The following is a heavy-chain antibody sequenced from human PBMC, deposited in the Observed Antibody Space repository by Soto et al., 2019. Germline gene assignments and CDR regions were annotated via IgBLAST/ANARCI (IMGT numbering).Heavy chain of an antibody. CDR1: GGTFSSYA. V-gene: IGHV1-69*01. CDR3: ARGKYDILTGYYSPFDP. Sequence: QVQLVQSGAEVKKPGSSVKVSCKASGGTFSSYAISWVRQAPGQGLEWMGGIIPIFGTANYAQKFQGRVTITADESTSTAYMELSSLRSEDTAVYYCARGKYDILTGYYSPFDPWGQGTLVTFSS. D-gene: IGHD3-9*01. J-gene: IGHJ5*02. CDR2: IIPIFGTA.